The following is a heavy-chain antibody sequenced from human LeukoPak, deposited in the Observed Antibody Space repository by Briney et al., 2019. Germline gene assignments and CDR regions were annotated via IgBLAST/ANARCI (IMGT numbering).Heavy chain of an antibody. Sequence: PGGSLRLSCAASGFTFSLSAMTWVRQAPGKGLECVSTISNSGGTAYYADSVKGRFSISRDNSKNTLSLEVSSLRTEDTAIYYCAKESFRPALLDFWGQGSLVTVSS. CDR2: ISNSGGTA. J-gene: IGHJ4*02. V-gene: IGHV3-23*01. D-gene: IGHD2-21*01. CDR1: GFTFSLSA. CDR3: AKESFRPALLDF.